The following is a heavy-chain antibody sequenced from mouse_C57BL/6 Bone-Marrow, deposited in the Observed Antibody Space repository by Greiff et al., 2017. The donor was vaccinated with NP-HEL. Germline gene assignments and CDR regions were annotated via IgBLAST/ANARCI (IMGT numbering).Heavy chain of an antibody. CDR3: ARSGGFYFYGSSSNFDY. J-gene: IGHJ2*01. V-gene: IGHV1-59*01. D-gene: IGHD1-1*01. CDR2: IDPSDSYT. Sequence: QVQLQQSGAELVRPGTSVKLSCKASGYTFTSYWMHWVKQRPGQGLEWIGVIDPSDSYTNYNQKFKGKATLTVDTSSSTAYMQLSSLTSEDSAVYYCARSGGFYFYGSSSNFDYWGQGTTLTVSS. CDR1: GYTFTSYW.